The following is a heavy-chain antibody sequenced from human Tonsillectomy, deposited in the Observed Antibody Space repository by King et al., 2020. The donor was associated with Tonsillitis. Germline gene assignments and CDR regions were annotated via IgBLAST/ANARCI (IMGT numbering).Heavy chain of an antibody. CDR3: ASDLLVRGTMVRVENWYFDL. D-gene: IGHD3-10*01. V-gene: IGHV4-61*01. Sequence: QLQESGPGLVKPSETLSLTCTVSGGSVSSGSYYWSWIRQPPGKGLEWIGYIYYSGSTNYNPSLKSRVTISVDTSKNQFSLKLSSVTAADTAVYYCASDLLVRGTMVRVENWYFDLWGRGTLVTVSS. J-gene: IGHJ2*01. CDR1: GGSVSSGSYY. CDR2: IYYSGST.